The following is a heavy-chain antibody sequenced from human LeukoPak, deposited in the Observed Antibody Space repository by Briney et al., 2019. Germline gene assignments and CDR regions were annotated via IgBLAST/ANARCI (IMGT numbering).Heavy chain of an antibody. CDR1: GFTFSSYW. J-gene: IGHJ4*02. CDR3: AKNVGRIVGATDY. V-gene: IGHV3-74*01. D-gene: IGHD1-26*01. Sequence: GGSLRLSCAASGFTFSSYWMHWVRQAPGKGLVWVSRIDSDGSSTSYADSVKGRFTIPRDNSKNTLYLQMDSMRAEDTAVYYCAKNVGRIVGATDYWGQGTLVTVSS. CDR2: IDSDGSST.